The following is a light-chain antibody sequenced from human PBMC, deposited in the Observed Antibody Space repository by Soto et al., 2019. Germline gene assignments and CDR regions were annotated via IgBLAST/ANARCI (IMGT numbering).Light chain of an antibody. Sequence: QSALTQPASVSGSPGQSITISCTGTSSTVGGFNVVSWYQQHPGKAPKVIIYKGIKRPSGVSNRFSGSNSGSTASLTISGLQAEDEADYCCCSYVGATTYVFGTGTKVTVL. V-gene: IGLV2-23*01. CDR2: KGI. CDR1: SSTVGGFNV. CDR3: CSYVGATTYV. J-gene: IGLJ1*01.